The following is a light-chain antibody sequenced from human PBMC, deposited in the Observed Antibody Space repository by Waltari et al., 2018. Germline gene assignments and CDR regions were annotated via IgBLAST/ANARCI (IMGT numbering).Light chain of an antibody. J-gene: IGKJ2*01. Sequence: AIQMTQSPSSLSASVGDRVTITCRASKGIRNDLGWYQQKPGKAPKLLISAASTLQSGVPSRFSGSGSGTEFTLTISSLQPEDVAVYYCQQYYGTPYTFGQGTKVEIK. CDR2: AAS. CDR3: QQYYGTPYT. CDR1: KGIRND. V-gene: IGKV1-6*01.